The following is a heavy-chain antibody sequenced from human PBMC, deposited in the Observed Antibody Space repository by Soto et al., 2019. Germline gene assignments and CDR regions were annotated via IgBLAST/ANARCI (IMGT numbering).Heavy chain of an antibody. CDR3: ARNSLTGYYNYYYSMDV. V-gene: IGHV5-51*01. CDR2: IYPDDSDT. D-gene: IGHD3-9*01. Sequence: LGESLKISCNSSGYSFSSYWIAWVRLMPGKGLEWMGSIYPDDSDTKYSPSFQGQVTISADKSISAAYLQWSSLKASDTAIYYCARNSLTGYYNYYYSMDVWGQGTTVTVSS. J-gene: IGHJ6*02. CDR1: GYSFSSYW.